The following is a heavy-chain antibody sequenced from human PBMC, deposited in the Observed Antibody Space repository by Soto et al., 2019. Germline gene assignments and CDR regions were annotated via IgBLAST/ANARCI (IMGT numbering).Heavy chain of an antibody. J-gene: IGHJ4*02. D-gene: IGHD1-7*01. CDR1: GGSISSYH. V-gene: IGHV4-4*07. Sequence: SETLSLTCSVSGGSISSYHWSWIRQPAGKGLEWIGRMYSTGNTNYNPSLKSRVTVSIDTSKNQFFLRLNSVTAADSAVYYCAREVGGCWIYEADWGQGTSVTVSS. CDR3: AREVGGCWIYEAD. CDR2: MYSTGNT.